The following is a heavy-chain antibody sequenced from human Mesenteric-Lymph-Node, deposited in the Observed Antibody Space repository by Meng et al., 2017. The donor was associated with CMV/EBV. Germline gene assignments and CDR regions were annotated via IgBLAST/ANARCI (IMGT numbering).Heavy chain of an antibody. CDR1: TFTRPT. Sequence: TFTRPTITWVRQAPGQGLEWMGWISTYNGNTIYAQKFQGRVTMTTDTSTSTAYMELRSLTSDDTAVYYCARDFRDCGSSSCYWGWFDSWGQGTLVTVSS. D-gene: IGHD2-2*01. CDR3: ARDFRDCGSSSCYWGWFDS. J-gene: IGHJ5*01. V-gene: IGHV1-18*01. CDR2: ISTYNGNT.